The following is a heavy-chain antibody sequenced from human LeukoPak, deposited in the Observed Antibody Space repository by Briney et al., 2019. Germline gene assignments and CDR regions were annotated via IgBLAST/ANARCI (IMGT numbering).Heavy chain of an antibody. J-gene: IGHJ4*02. CDR3: ARRGGSSWSSFDF. D-gene: IGHD6-13*01. V-gene: IGHV3-23*01. CDR2: ISGFGGST. CDR1: GFIFQNYA. Sequence: GGSLRLSCAASGFIFQNYAMNWVRQAPGKGLEWVSGISGFGGSTYCAASVKGRFAISRDNSGNALFLQLTNLRVEDSAVYYCARRGGSSWSSFDFWGQGTLVGVSS.